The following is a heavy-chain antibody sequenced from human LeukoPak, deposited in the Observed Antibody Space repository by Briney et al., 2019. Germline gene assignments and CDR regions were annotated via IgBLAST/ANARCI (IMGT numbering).Heavy chain of an antibody. CDR3: ARGYCSGGSCTHYYYYYRDV. CDR2: IIPIFGTA. D-gene: IGHD2-15*01. V-gene: IGHV1-69*01. CDR1: GGTFSSYA. Sequence: ASVKVSCKASGGTFSSYAISWVRQAPGQGLEWMGGIIPIFGTANYAQKFQGRVTITADESTSTAYMELSSLRSEDTAVYYCARGYCSGGSCTHYYYYYRDVWGKGTTVTVSS. J-gene: IGHJ6*03.